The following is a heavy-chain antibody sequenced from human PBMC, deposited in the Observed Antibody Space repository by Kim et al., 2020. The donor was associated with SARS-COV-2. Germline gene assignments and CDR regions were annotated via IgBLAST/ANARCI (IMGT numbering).Heavy chain of an antibody. CDR2: ISGSGDST. CDR1: GFTFSNYA. Sequence: GSLRLSCAASGFTFSNYAMSWVRQAPGKGLEWVSTISGSGDSTYYADSVKGRFTICRDNSKDTLCLQMNGLRADDTAVYYCAKGDCGSTSCYTTDSWG. D-gene: IGHD2-2*02. J-gene: IGHJ5*01. CDR3: AKGDCGSTSCYTTDS. V-gene: IGHV3-23*01.